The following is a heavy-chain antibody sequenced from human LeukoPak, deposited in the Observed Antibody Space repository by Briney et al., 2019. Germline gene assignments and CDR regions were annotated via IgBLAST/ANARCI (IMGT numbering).Heavy chain of an antibody. Sequence: GSLRLSCAASGFTFSSYSMNWVRQAPGKGLEWIGSIYYSGSTYYNPSLKSRVTISIDTSMNQFSLKLSSVTAADTAVYYCARDATYYYDSSGYTPDAFDIWGQGTMVTVSS. CDR1: GFTFSSYS. V-gene: IGHV4-39*07. CDR2: IYYSGST. D-gene: IGHD3-22*01. CDR3: ARDATYYYDSSGYTPDAFDI. J-gene: IGHJ3*02.